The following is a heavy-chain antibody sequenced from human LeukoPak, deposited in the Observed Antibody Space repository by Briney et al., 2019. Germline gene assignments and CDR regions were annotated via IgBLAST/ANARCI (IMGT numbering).Heavy chain of an antibody. CDR3: ARDVSVSGMDV. Sequence: GGSLRLSCAASGFILSNYWMSWVRQAPGKGLEWVANIKTDGSEKYYVDSVKGRFTISRDNPKNSLYLQMNSLRAEDTAICYCARDVSVSGMDVWGQGTTVTVSS. J-gene: IGHJ6*02. CDR1: GFILSNYW. V-gene: IGHV3-7*01. CDR2: IKTDGSEK. D-gene: IGHD5/OR15-5a*01.